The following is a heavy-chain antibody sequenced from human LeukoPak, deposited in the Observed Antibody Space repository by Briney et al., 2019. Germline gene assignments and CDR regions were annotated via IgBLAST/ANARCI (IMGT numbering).Heavy chain of an antibody. D-gene: IGHD5-18*01. CDR1: GFTFSSYS. V-gene: IGHV3-21*01. Sequence: GGSLRLSCAASGFTFSSYSMNWVRQAPGKGLEWVSSISSSSSYIYYADSVKGRFTTSRDNAKNSLYLQMNSLRAEDTAVYYCARDQDTATFDYWGQGTLVTVSS. CDR2: ISSSSSYI. J-gene: IGHJ4*02. CDR3: ARDQDTATFDY.